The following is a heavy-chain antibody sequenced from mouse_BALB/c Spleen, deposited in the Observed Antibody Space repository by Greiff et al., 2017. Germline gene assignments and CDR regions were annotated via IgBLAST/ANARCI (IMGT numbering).Heavy chain of an antibody. Sequence: EVKLVESGGGLVKPGGSLKLSCAASGFTFSSYAMSWVRQTPEKRLEWVASISSGGSTYYPDSVKGRFTISRDNARNILYRQMSSLRSEDTAMYYCARGGYRYYFDYWGQGTTLTVSS. J-gene: IGHJ2*01. D-gene: IGHD2-14*01. CDR2: ISSGGST. CDR1: GFTFSSYA. CDR3: ARGGYRYYFDY. V-gene: IGHV5-6-5*01.